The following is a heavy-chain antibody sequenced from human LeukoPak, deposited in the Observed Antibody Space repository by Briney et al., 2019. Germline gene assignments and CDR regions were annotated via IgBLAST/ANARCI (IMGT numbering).Heavy chain of an antibody. CDR2: IYYSGST. J-gene: IGHJ6*03. Sequence: SETLSLTCTVSGGSINNHYWSWIRQPPGKGLEWIGYIYYSGSTNYNPSLKSRVTISVDTSKNQFSLKLSSVTAADTAVYYCARSLSHYNYYYMDVWGKGTTVTVSS. V-gene: IGHV4-59*11. CDR1: GGSINNHY. CDR3: ARSLSHYNYYYMDV.